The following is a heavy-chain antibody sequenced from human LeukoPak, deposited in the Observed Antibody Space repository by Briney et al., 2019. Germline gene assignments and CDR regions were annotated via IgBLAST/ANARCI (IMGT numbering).Heavy chain of an antibody. D-gene: IGHD3-22*01. CDR1: GFTFSSYE. V-gene: IGHV3-21*01. J-gene: IGHJ4*02. CDR3: ARGRRTYYYDSSGYPFDY. Sequence: GGSLRLSCAASGFTFSSYEMNWVRQAPGKGLEWVSSISSSSSYIYYADSVKGRFTISRDNAKNSLYLQMNSLRAEDTAVYYCARGRRTYYYDSSGYPFDYWGQGTLVTVSS. CDR2: ISSSSSYI.